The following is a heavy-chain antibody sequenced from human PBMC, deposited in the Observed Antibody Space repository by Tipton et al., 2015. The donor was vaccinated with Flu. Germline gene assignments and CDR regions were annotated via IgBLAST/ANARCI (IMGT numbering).Heavy chain of an antibody. CDR2: IYPSGTT. V-gene: IGHV4-39*01. D-gene: IGHD6-13*01. CDR1: SGSIRSTNYF. J-gene: IGHJ2*01. Sequence: TLSLTCTVSSGSIRSTNYFCAWIRQPPGKRLELIGSIYPSGTTYYNPSLKSRVTISVDTSKSQFSLMLRSVTAADTAVYYCAREGTSSWWNNWYFDLWGRGTLVTVSS. CDR3: AREGTSSWWNNWYFDL.